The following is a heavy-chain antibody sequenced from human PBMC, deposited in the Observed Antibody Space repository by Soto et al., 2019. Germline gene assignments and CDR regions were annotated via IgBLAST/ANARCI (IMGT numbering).Heavy chain of an antibody. Sequence: QVQLVESGGGVVQPVRSLRLSCAASGFTFSSYAMHCVRQAPGKGLEWVAVISYDGSNKYYADSVKGRFTISRDNSKNTLYLQMNSLRAEDTAVYYCARGPSSLTRFDYWGQGTLVTVSS. CDR3: ARGPSSLTRFDY. D-gene: IGHD2-2*01. CDR2: ISYDGSNK. V-gene: IGHV3-30-3*01. CDR1: GFTFSSYA. J-gene: IGHJ4*02.